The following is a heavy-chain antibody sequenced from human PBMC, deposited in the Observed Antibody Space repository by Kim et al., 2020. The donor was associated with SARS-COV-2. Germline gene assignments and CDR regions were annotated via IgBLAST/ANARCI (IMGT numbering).Heavy chain of an antibody. CDR3: ARRSAGYCSSTSCYTEAWFDP. J-gene: IGHJ5*02. CDR1: GGSISSSSYY. CDR2: IYYICIT. V-gene: IGHV4-39*01. Sequence: SETLSLTCTVSGGSISSSSYYWVWIRQPPGKGLEWIGSIYYICITYYNPSLKSRVTISVDTSKNQFSLKLSSVTAADTAVYYCARRSAGYCSSTSCYTEAWFDPWGQGTLVTVSS. D-gene: IGHD2-2*02.